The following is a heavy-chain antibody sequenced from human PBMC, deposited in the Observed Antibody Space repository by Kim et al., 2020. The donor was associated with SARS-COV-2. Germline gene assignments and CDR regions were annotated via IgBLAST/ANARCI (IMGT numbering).Heavy chain of an antibody. CDR3: AKDLFSRPQWLVVAYACDT. Sequence: GGSLRLSCAASGFTFSSYGMHWVRQAPGKGLEWVAVISYDGSNKYYADSVKGRFTISRDNSKNTLYLQMNSLRAEDTAVYYCAKDLFSRPQWLVVAYACDTWGQRTLVTASS. V-gene: IGHV3-30*18. D-gene: IGHD6-19*01. CDR1: GFTFSSYG. CDR2: ISYDGSNK. J-gene: IGHJ5*02.